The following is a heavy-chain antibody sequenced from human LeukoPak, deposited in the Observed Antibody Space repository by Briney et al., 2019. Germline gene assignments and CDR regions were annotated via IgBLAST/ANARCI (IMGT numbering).Heavy chain of an antibody. CDR2: VYSGDST. CDR3: AGGHSSGSYFNAYHL. CDR1: EFTVSSNS. Sequence: PGGSLRLSCAASEFTVSSNSMSWVRQAPGKGFEWVSGVYSGDSTFYADSVKGRFIISRDSSRNTLYHQMNTLRAEDTAVYYCAGGHSSGSYFNAYHLWGQGTMVTVSS. V-gene: IGHV3-53*01. D-gene: IGHD3-22*01. J-gene: IGHJ3*01.